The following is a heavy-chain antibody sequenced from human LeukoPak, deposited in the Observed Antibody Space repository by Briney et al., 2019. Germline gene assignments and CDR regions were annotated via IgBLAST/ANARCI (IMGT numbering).Heavy chain of an antibody. CDR3: VKSAGKDGYRDSFDM. CDR1: GFTFSSYA. V-gene: IGHV3-23*01. D-gene: IGHD5-24*01. J-gene: IGHJ3*02. Sequence: PGGSLRLSCAASGFTFSSYAMSWVRQAPGKGLEWVSTIANSGDNTYYADSVKGRFTISRDNFRNTLYLQMNSLRAEDTAVYYCVKSAGKDGYRDSFDMWGQGTVVTVSS. CDR2: IANSGDNT.